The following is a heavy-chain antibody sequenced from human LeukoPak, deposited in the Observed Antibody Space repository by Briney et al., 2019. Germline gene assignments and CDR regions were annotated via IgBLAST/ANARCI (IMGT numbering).Heavy chain of an antibody. CDR2: ISAYNGNT. Sequence: ASVEVSCKVSGYTLTELSMHWVRQAPGKGLEWMGWISAYNGNTDYAQKLQGRVTVTTDASTSTAYMELRSLRSDDTAVYYCARFYYDTSTYYYPFDFWGQGTLVTVSS. CDR1: GYTLTELS. D-gene: IGHD3-22*01. V-gene: IGHV1-18*01. CDR3: ARFYYDTSTYYYPFDF. J-gene: IGHJ4*02.